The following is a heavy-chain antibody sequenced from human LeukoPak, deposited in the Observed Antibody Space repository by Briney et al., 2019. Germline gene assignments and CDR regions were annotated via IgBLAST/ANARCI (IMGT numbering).Heavy chain of an antibody. CDR1: GGSNSSYY. J-gene: IGHJ5*02. V-gene: IGHV4-4*07. Sequence: SETLSLTCTVSGGSNSSYYWIWLREAAGKALEWLGRIYTSGSTNYNPSLKSRVTMSVDMSKNQFSLNRTSVTAAVRAVYYCARETGSSRWFDPWGQGTLVTGSS. D-gene: IGHD1-26*01. CDR2: IYTSGST. CDR3: ARETGSSRWFDP.